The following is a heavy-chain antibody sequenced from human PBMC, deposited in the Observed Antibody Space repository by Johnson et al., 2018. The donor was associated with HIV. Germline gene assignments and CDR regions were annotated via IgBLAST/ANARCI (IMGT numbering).Heavy chain of an antibody. CDR1: GFTFSTYW. V-gene: IGHV3-74*02. D-gene: IGHD3-22*01. J-gene: IGHJ3*02. Sequence: VQLVESGGGLVQPGVSLRLSCAASGFTFSTYWMHWVSQAPRKGLVWVSRINNDGSSTAYADSVKGRFTIYRDNAENTLYLQMNSLRAEDTAVYYCARGGDYYDSNRYPAAFDIWGQGTMVTVSS. CDR2: INNDGSST. CDR3: ARGGDYYDSNRYPAAFDI.